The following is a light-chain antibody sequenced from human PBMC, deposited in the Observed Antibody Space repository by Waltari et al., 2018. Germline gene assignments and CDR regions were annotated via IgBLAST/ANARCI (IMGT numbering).Light chain of an antibody. CDR1: NLGSTS. CDR3: QVCDNSGDRVV. J-gene: IGLJ2*01. V-gene: IGLV3-21*02. Sequence: SYVLTHPPSVSVAPGQTARITCEGNNLGSTSVPWYQQKPGQAPGLVVYDDSDRPSGIPERFSGSNSGNTATLSISRVDAGDEADYYCQVCDNSGDRVVFGGGTKLTVL. CDR2: DDS.